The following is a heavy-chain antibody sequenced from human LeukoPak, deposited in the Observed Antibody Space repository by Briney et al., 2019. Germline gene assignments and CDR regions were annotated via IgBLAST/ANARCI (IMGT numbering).Heavy chain of an antibody. D-gene: IGHD3-22*01. CDR2: IYPGDSDT. J-gene: IGHJ4*02. CDR3: ARQGRYYDSSGYYYVSGSDY. CDR1: GYSFTTYY. V-gene: IGHV5-51*01. Sequence: GESLKISCKGSGYSFTTYYIAWVRQMPGKGLEWMGMIYPGDSDTRYSPSFQGQVTISADKSISTAYLQWSSLKASDTAMYYCARQGRYYDSSGYYYVSGSDYWGQGTLVTVSS.